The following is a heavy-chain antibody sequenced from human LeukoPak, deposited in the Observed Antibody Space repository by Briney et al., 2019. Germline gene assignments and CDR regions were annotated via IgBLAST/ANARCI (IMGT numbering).Heavy chain of an antibody. J-gene: IGHJ4*02. CDR3: ARAYGSGSYYTDY. CDR2: INPNSGGT. V-gene: IGHV1-2*04. Sequence: ASVKVSCKASGYTFTGYYMHWVRQAPGQGLEWMGWINPNSGGTNYAQKFQGWVTMTRDTSISTAYMELSRLRPDDTAVYYCARAYGSGSYYTDYWGQGTLVTVSS. D-gene: IGHD3-10*01. CDR1: GYTFTGYY.